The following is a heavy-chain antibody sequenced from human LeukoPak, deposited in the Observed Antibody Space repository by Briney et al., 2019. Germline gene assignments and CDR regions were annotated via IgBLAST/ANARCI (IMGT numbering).Heavy chain of an antibody. D-gene: IGHD1-26*01. CDR1: GFTFSDFW. CDR2: INQDGSAK. V-gene: IGHV3-7*01. CDR3: ARDKIVGPTLLDY. J-gene: IGHJ4*02. Sequence: GGSLRLSCAASGFTFSDFWMSWVRQAPGKGLEGVANINQDGSAKYYVDSLKGRFTISRDNAKNSLYLQVNSLRAEDTAVYYCARDKIVGPTLLDYWGQGTLVTVSS.